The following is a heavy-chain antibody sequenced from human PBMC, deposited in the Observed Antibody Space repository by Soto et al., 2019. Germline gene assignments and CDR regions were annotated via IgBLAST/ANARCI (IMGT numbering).Heavy chain of an antibody. CDR1: GGSVSTNNYY. CDR3: VRQGRGYSFYES. J-gene: IGHJ4*02. V-gene: IGHV4-30-4*01. D-gene: IGHD5-18*01. Sequence: SETLSPTCTVPGGSVSTNNYYWKWIRQPPGKGLEWIEYIHSTGTTHYNPSLKSRVTISVGTAKNQFSLRMTSMTAADTAVFYCVRQGRGYSFYESWGQGTPVTVSS. CDR2: IHSTGTT.